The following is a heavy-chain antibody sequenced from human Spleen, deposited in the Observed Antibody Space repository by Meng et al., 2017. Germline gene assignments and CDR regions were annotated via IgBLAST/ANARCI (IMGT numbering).Heavy chain of an antibody. CDR2: IWYDGTIK. V-gene: IGHV3-30*04. J-gene: IGHJ4*02. Sequence: GESLKISCAASGFTFSSYAMHWVRQAPGKGLEWVSVIWYDGTIKYYADSVKGRFTISRDNSENTLYLQMNSLEAEDTAVYYCASLGYCSSTSCGRFDYWGQGTLVTVSS. D-gene: IGHD2-2*01. CDR3: ASLGYCSSTSCGRFDY. CDR1: GFTFSSYA.